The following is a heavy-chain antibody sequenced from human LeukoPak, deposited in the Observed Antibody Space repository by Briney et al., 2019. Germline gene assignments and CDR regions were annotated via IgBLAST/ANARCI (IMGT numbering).Heavy chain of an antibody. D-gene: IGHD6-6*01. Sequence: ASVKVSCKASGYTFTGYYMHWVRQAPGQGLEWMGWINPNSGGTNYAQKFQGWVTKTRDTSISTAYMELSRLRSDDTAVYYCATGGYSSSLPDYWGQGTLVTVSS. CDR3: ATGGYSSSLPDY. CDR1: GYTFTGYY. V-gene: IGHV1-2*04. CDR2: INPNSGGT. J-gene: IGHJ4*02.